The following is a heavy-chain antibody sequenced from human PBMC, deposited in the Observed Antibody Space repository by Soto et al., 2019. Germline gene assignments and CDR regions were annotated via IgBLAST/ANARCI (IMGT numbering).Heavy chain of an antibody. D-gene: IGHD3-22*01. J-gene: IGHJ6*02. CDR1: GGTFSCYA. Sequence: EPTVKASCKASGGTFSCYAISWVRPAPGQGLERMGGIIPIFGTANYAQKFQGRVTITADESTSTAYMELSSLRSEDTAVYYCAREPRDYYDSSRGYYGMDVWGQATTVTVSS. CDR3: AREPRDYYDSSRGYYGMDV. V-gene: IGHV1-69*13. CDR2: IIPIFGTA.